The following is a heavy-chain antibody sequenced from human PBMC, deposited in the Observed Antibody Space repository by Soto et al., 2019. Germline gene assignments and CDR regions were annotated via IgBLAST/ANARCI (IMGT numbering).Heavy chain of an antibody. D-gene: IGHD6-13*01. CDR1: GYTFTNYG. Sequence: ASVKVSCKASGYTFTNYGITWVRQAPGQGLEWMGWISPSNDNTNYAQKFQGRVTMTTDTSTSTAYMELRSLRSDDTAVYYCARGRSASTAAADETYNYWGQGTLVNVSP. V-gene: IGHV1-18*01. CDR2: ISPSNDNT. CDR3: ARGRSASTAAADETYNY. J-gene: IGHJ4*02.